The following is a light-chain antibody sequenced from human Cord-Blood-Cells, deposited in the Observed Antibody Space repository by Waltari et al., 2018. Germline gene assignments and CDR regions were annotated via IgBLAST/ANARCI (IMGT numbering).Light chain of an antibody. V-gene: IGLV1-40*01. Sequence: QSVLTQPPSVSGAPGQRVTIAFTRSSSNIGAGYDVHWYQQLPGTAPKLLIYGNSNRPSGVPDRFSGSKSGTSASLAITGLQAEDEADYYCQSYDSSHNYVFGTGTKVTVL. CDR3: QSYDSSHNYV. CDR1: SSNIGAGYD. CDR2: GNS. J-gene: IGLJ1*01.